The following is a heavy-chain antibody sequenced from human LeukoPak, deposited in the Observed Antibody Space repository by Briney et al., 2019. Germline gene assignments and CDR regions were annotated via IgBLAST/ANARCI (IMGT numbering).Heavy chain of an antibody. CDR1: GGSISSSY. Sequence: PSETLSLTCTVSGGSISSSYWTWIRQPPGEGLEWIGYIYYSGGTNYNPSLKSRVTMSVDTSKNQFSLKLRSVTAADTAVYYCARTGPVVTPFDYWGQGILVTVSS. V-gene: IGHV4-59*08. J-gene: IGHJ4*02. CDR3: ARTGPVVTPFDY. D-gene: IGHD3-22*01. CDR2: IYYSGGT.